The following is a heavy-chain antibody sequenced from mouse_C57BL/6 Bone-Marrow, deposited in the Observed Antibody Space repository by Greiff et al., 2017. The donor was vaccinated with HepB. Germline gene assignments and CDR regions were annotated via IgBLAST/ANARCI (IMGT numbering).Heavy chain of an antibody. CDR3: ARGVYDGYYYYAMDY. J-gene: IGHJ4*01. D-gene: IGHD2-3*01. V-gene: IGHV1-78*01. CDR2: IYPRDGST. Sequence: VMLVESDAELVKPGASVKISCKVSGYTFTDHTIHWMKQRPEQGLEWIGYIYPRDGSTKYNEKFKGKATLTADKSSSTAYMQLNSLTSEDSAVYFCARGVYDGYYYYAMDYWGQGTSVTVSS. CDR1: GYTFTDHT.